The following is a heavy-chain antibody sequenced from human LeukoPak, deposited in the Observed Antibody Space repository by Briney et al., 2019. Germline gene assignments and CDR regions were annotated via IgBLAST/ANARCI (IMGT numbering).Heavy chain of an antibody. CDR2: ISASGSRT. Sequence: GRSLSLSCEGSGFISNNYAMSWVRQAPGKRPEWVSGISASGSRTHYADSVKGRFIISRGSSKNMVFLQMNSLRVEDTALYLCAKDSNGDYIGGFDMSGQGTMVTVSS. CDR3: AKDSNGDYIGGFDM. D-gene: IGHD2-15*01. V-gene: IGHV3-23*01. CDR1: GFISNNYA. J-gene: IGHJ3*02.